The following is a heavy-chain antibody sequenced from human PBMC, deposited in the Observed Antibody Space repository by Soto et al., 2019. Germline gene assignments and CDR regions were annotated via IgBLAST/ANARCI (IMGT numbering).Heavy chain of an antibody. V-gene: IGHV4-39*07. D-gene: IGHD2-15*01. J-gene: IGHJ6*02. Sequence: SETLSLTCSVSGDSISNSRFYWAWIRQPPGEGLEWIGSIYHTGNAYYNPSLKSRVTISVDTSKNQFSLKLSSVTAADTAVYYCARGARDNSYGVDVWGQGTTVTVSS. CDR1: GDSISNSRFY. CDR3: ARGARDNSYGVDV. CDR2: IYHTGNA.